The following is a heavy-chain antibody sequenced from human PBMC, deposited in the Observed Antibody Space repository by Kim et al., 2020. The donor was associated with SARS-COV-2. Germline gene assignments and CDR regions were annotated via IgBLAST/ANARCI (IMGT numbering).Heavy chain of an antibody. D-gene: IGHD3-10*01. CDR3: ARVLPGGFGDRREDY. Sequence: GGSLRLSCAASGFTFSSYEMNWVRQAPGKGLEWVSYISSSGSTIYYADSVKGRFTISRDNAKNPLYLQMNSLRAEDTAVYYCARVLPGGFGDRREDYWGQGTLVTVSS. J-gene: IGHJ4*02. CDR2: ISSSGSTI. CDR1: GFTFSSYE. V-gene: IGHV3-48*03.